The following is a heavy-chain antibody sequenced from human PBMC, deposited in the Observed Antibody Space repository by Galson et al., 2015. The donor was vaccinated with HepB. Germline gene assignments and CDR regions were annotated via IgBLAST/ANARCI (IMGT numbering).Heavy chain of an antibody. D-gene: IGHD6-13*01. J-gene: IGHJ4*02. CDR2: INSDGTYI. Sequence: SLRLSCAASGFTFSSYWMHWVRQAPGKGLVWVSRINSDGTYITYADSVKGRFTISRDNAKNTLYLQMNSPRAEDTALYCCARTRGAAAGIFDYWGQGTLVTVSS. CDR1: GFTFSSYW. CDR3: ARTRGAAAGIFDY. V-gene: IGHV3-74*01.